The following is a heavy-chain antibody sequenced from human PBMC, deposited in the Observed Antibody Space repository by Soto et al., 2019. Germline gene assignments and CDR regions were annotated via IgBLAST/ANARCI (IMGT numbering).Heavy chain of an antibody. CDR2: IYPGDSDT. Sequence: GESLKISCKGSGYSFTSYWIGWVRQMPGKGLEWMGIIYPGDSDTRYSPSFQGQVTISADKSISTAYLQWSSLKASDTAMYYCARPRGGEAARPDNWFDPWGQGTLVTVSS. CDR3: ARPRGGEAARPDNWFDP. CDR1: GYSFTSYW. V-gene: IGHV5-51*01. J-gene: IGHJ5*02. D-gene: IGHD6-6*01.